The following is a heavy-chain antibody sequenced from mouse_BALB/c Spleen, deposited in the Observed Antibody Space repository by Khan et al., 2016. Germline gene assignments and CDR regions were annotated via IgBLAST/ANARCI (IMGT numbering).Heavy chain of an antibody. CDR3: ASDLLWYAMDY. J-gene: IGHJ4*01. Sequence: EVELVESGPELVKPGASVKVSCKASGYTFTSYNMYWVKQSHGKNLEWIGYIDPYNGGASYNQKFKGKATLTVDKSSSTAYMYLNSLTSEDSAVYYCASDLLWYAMDYWGQGTSVTVSS. CDR2: IDPYNGGA. CDR1: GYTFTSYN. D-gene: IGHD2-1*01. V-gene: IGHV1S135*01.